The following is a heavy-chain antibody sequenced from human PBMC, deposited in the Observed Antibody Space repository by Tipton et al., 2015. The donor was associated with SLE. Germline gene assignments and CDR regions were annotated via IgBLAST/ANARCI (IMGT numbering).Heavy chain of an antibody. Sequence: QLVQSGPEVKKPGSSVKVSCKASGDTFNNYAFSWVRQAPGQGLEWMGGIIPRSDTSDYSQKFQGRVTITADETTTTVYMELSSLRSEDTAIYYCAIGVITRKYYFDYWGQGTLVTVSS. D-gene: IGHD3-16*01. CDR3: AIGVITRKYYFDY. CDR2: IIPRSDTS. V-gene: IGHV1-69*01. CDR1: GDTFNNYA. J-gene: IGHJ4*02.